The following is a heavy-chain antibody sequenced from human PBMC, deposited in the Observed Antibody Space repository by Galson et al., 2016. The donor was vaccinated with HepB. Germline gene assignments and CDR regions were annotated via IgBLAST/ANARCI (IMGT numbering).Heavy chain of an antibody. CDR2: TYYRSKWYN. V-gene: IGHV6-1*01. J-gene: IGHJ6*02. CDR1: GDSVSSNSAA. Sequence: CAISGDSVSSNSAAWNWIRQSPSRGLEWLGRTYYRSKWYNDYAVSVKSRIIVNPDTSKNQFSLQLNSVTPEDMAVYYCVEQRKGAPYGIDVWGQGTTVTVSS. CDR3: VEQRKGAPYGIDV. D-gene: IGHD1/OR15-1a*01.